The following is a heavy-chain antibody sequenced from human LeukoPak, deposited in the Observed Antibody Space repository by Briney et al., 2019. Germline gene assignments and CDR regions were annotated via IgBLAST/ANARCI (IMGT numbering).Heavy chain of an antibody. J-gene: IGHJ4*02. CDR2: ISYDGSNK. D-gene: IGHD3-22*01. CDR3: ARGPHYYDSSGYYYRLLDY. V-gene: IGHV3-30-3*01. Sequence: PGRPLRLSCAASGFTFSSYPMHWVRQAPGKGLERVAVISYDGSNKYYADSVKGRFTISRDNSKNTLYLQMNSLRAEDTAVYYCARGPHYYDSSGYYYRLLDYWGQGTLVTVSS. CDR1: GFTFSSYP.